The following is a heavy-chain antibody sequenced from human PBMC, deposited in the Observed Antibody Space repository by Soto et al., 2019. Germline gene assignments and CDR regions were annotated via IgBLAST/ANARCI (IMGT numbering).Heavy chain of an antibody. CDR3: ASRVYGAPL. V-gene: IGHV4-39*01. J-gene: IGHJ4*02. CDR2: IYSGGST. CDR1: GGSISSSSYY. Sequence: QLQLQESGPGLVKPSETLSLTCTVSGGSISSSSYYWGWIRQPPGKGLEWIGSIYSGGSTYYNPSLKSRVTISVDTSKNQFSLKLSSVTAAATAVYYCASRVYGAPLWGQGTLVTVSS. D-gene: IGHD3-10*01.